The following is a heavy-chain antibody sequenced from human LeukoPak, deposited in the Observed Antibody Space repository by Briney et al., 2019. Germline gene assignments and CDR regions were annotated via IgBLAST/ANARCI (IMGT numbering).Heavy chain of an antibody. CDR2: INPSGGST. Sequence: GASVKVSCKASGYTFTSYYMHWVRQAPGQGLEWMGIINPSGGSTSYAQKFQGRVTMTRDMSTSTVYMELSSLRSEDTAVYYCATLGERWLQFGGHYAFDIWGQGTMVTVSS. CDR1: GYTFTSYY. D-gene: IGHD5-24*01. J-gene: IGHJ3*02. CDR3: ATLGERWLQFGGHYAFDI. V-gene: IGHV1-46*01.